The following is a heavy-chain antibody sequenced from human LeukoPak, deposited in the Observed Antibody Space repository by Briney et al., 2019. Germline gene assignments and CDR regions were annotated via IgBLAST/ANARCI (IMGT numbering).Heavy chain of an antibody. V-gene: IGHV4-34*01. D-gene: IGHD3-9*01. Sequence: PSETLSLTCAAYGGSFSGYYWSWIRQPPTKRLELTVEINHSGSTNYNPSLKSQAPISVDTSTIQFSLKLSSVTAADTAVYFRARDGIRYFDWKHYFDYWGQGTLVTVSS. CDR2: INHSGST. CDR1: GGSFSGYY. J-gene: IGHJ4*02. CDR3: ARDGIRYFDWKHYFDY.